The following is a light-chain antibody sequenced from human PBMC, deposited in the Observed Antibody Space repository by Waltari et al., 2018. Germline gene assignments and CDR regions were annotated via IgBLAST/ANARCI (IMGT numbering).Light chain of an antibody. CDR1: NSNIGRST. CDR2: SND. V-gene: IGLV1-44*01. Sequence: QSVLTQPPSASGAAGQGDTISCSRSNSNIGRSTVNWYQQVPGTAPRLPIYSNDHRPSGVPDRFSGSKSGTSASLSISGLQSEDEADYYCASCDAKLTNVLFGGGTKVTVL. J-gene: IGLJ3*02. CDR3: ASCDAKLTNVL.